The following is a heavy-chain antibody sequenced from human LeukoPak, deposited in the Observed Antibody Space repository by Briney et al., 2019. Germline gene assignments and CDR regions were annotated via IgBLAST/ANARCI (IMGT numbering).Heavy chain of an antibody. J-gene: IGHJ6*02. CDR1: GGSISSYY. V-gene: IGHV4-59*12. D-gene: IGHD3-10*01. CDR2: IYYSGST. CDR3: ARFRIWFGERYGMDV. Sequence: SETLSLTCTVSGGSISSYYWSWIRQPPGKGLEWIGYIYYSGSTNYNPSLKSRVTISVDKSKNQFSLKLSSVTAADTAVYYCARFRIWFGERYGMDVWGQGTTVTVSS.